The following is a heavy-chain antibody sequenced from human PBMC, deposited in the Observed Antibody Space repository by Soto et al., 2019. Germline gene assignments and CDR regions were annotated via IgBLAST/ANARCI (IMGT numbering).Heavy chain of an antibody. CDR2: ISSSSSDT. CDR1: GFTFSSYS. CDR3: ARDIARVGDTYYYDY. Sequence: EVQLVESGGGLVKPGGSLRLSCAASGFTFSSYSMNWVRQAPGKGLEWVSSISSSSSDTNYADSVRGRFTISRDNAKNSLYLQMNGLRAEDTAVYYCARDIARVGDTYYYDYWGQGTLVTVSS. J-gene: IGHJ4*02. D-gene: IGHD1-26*01. V-gene: IGHV3-21*01.